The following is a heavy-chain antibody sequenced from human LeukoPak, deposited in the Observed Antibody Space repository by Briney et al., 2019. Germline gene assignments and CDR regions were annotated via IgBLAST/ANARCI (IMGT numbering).Heavy chain of an antibody. J-gene: IGHJ4*02. CDR3: ARTAYYGSGTGYFDY. Sequence: PSETLSLTCTVSGGSISSSSYYWGWIRQPPGKGLEWIGSIYYSGSTYYNPSLKSRVTISVDTSKNQFSLKLSSVTAADTAVYYCARTAYYGSGTGYFDYWGQGTLVTVSS. V-gene: IGHV4-39*07. CDR1: GGSISSSSYY. CDR2: IYYSGST. D-gene: IGHD3-10*01.